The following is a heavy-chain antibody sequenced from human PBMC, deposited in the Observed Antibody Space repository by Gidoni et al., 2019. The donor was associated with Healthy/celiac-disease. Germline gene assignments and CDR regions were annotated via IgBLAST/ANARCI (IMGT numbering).Heavy chain of an antibody. J-gene: IGHJ5*02. Sequence: VQLVESGGGLVKPGGSLSLSCAASGFTFSSYSMNWVRQAPGKGLEWVSSISSSSSYIYYADSVKGRFTISRDNAKNSLYLQMNSLRAEDTAVYYCARDAYGSGIGDWFDPWGQGTLVTVSS. V-gene: IGHV3-21*01. D-gene: IGHD3-10*01. CDR2: ISSSSSYI. CDR1: GFTFSSYS. CDR3: ARDAYGSGIGDWFDP.